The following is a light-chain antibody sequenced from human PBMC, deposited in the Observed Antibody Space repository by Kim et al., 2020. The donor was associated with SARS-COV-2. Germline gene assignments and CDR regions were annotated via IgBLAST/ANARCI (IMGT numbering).Light chain of an antibody. Sequence: LSPGETAPPSCRARQSVTNNLAWHQQKPGEAPRLLIYGASTRATGIPARFSGSGSGTEFTLTISSLQSEDFAVYYCQQYNNWPLTFGGGTKVDIK. CDR2: GAS. CDR1: QSVTNN. CDR3: QQYNNWPLT. V-gene: IGKV3-15*01. J-gene: IGKJ4*01.